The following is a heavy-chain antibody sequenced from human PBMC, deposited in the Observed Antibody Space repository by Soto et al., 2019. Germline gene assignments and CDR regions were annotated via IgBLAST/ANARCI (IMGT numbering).Heavy chain of an antibody. CDR2: IYYSGST. J-gene: IGHJ4*02. D-gene: IGHD3-9*01. CDR1: GGSISSSSYY. Sequence: PSETLSLTCTVSGGSISSSSYYWGWIRQPPGKGLEWIGSIYYSGSTCYNPSLKSRVTISVDTSKNQFSLKLSSVTAADTAVYYCARLTPTYYDIPRGKIHYWGQGTLVTVSS. CDR3: ARLTPTYYDIPRGKIHY. V-gene: IGHV4-39*01.